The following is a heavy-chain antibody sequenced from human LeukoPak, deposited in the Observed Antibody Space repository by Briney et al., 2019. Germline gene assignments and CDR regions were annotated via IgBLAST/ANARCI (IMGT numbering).Heavy chain of an antibody. D-gene: IGHD2-15*01. CDR2: IYYSGST. CDR1: GDSINNGFYY. V-gene: IGHV4-39*07. Sequence: SETLSLTCTVSGDSINNGFYYWGWIRQPPGKGLEWIGSIYYSGSTYYNPSLKSRVTISVDTSKNQFSLKLSSVTAADTAVYYCARDRGVYCSGGSCYRTLNWFDPWGQGTLVTVSS. J-gene: IGHJ5*02. CDR3: ARDRGVYCSGGSCYRTLNWFDP.